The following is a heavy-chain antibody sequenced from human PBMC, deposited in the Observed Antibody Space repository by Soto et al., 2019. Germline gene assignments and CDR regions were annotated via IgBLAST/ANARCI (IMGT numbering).Heavy chain of an antibody. Sequence: ASVKVSCKASGYTFTSYAMHWVRQAPGQRLEWMGWINAGNGNTKYSQKFQGRVTITRDTSASTAYMELSSLRSEDTAVYYCATVATIKYYYYGMGVWGQGTTVTVSS. CDR2: INAGNGNT. V-gene: IGHV1-3*01. J-gene: IGHJ6*02. CDR1: GYTFTSYA. CDR3: ATVATIKYYYYGMGV. D-gene: IGHD5-12*01.